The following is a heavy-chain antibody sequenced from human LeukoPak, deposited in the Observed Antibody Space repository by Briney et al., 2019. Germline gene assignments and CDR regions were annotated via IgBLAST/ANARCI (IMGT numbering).Heavy chain of an antibody. Sequence: PSETLSLTCTISSASVSSYYWSWIRQPPGKGLEWIGYIYHSGSTNYNPSLKSRVTISLDTSKNLFSLKLSSVTAADTAVYYCARPSGMGPAFDIWGQGTMVTVSS. CDR3: ARPSGMGPAFDI. D-gene: IGHD1-1*01. CDR1: SASVSSYY. CDR2: IYHSGST. V-gene: IGHV4-59*08. J-gene: IGHJ3*02.